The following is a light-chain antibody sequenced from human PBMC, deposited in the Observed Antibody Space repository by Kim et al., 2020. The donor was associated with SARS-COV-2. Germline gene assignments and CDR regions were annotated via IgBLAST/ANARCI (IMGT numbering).Light chain of an antibody. CDR1: NSNIVNNY. J-gene: IGLJ3*02. Sequence: GKRVTISCSGNNSNIVNNYVSWYQQLPGTAPKLLIYDNNKRPSGIPDRFSGSKSGTSATLGITGLQTGDEADYYCGTWDSSLSARVFGGGTQLTVL. CDR2: DNN. V-gene: IGLV1-51*01. CDR3: GTWDSSLSARV.